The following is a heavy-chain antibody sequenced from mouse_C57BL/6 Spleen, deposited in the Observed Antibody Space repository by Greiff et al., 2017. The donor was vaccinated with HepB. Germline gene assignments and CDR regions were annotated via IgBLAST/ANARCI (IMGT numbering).Heavy chain of an antibody. CDR1: GYTFTSYW. Sequence: VQLQQSGAELVKPGASVKVSCKASGYTFTSYWMHWVKQRPGQGLEWIGRIHPSDSDTNYNQKFKGKATLTVDKSSSTAYMQLSSLTSEDSAVYYCAIDSGSSYLYFDVWGTGTTVTVSS. V-gene: IGHV1-74*01. J-gene: IGHJ1*03. CDR2: IHPSDSDT. CDR3: AIDSGSSYLYFDV. D-gene: IGHD1-1*01.